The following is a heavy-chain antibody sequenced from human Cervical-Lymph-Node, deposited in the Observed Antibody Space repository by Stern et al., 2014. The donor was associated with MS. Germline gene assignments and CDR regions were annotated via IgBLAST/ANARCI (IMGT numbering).Heavy chain of an antibody. CDR3: TNMAGPFDY. V-gene: IGHV3-74*02. Sequence: EVQLEESGGGLVQPGGSLRLSCAASGFPLSRHWMHWVRQVPGKGLVWVSRIKGDGSVTTYADSVKGRFTISRDNAKNTLYLQMNSLRAEDTAVYYCTNMAGPFDYWGQGTLVTVSS. J-gene: IGHJ4*02. D-gene: IGHD6-19*01. CDR2: IKGDGSVT. CDR1: GFPLSRHW.